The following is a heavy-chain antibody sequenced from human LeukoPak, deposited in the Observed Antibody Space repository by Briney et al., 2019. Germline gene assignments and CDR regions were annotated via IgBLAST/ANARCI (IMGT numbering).Heavy chain of an antibody. CDR1: GLNLSKYW. CDR3: ARPTVAAPAATILGY. V-gene: IGHV3-74*01. Sequence: GGSLRLSCAVSGLNLSKYWTHWVRQAPGRGRVWVSRINSDGSSTNYADSVKGRSTIPRDHANKTPHLHMNSLRAEATAAYYCARPTVAAPAATILGYCGQGALLTVSS. D-gene: IGHD2-2*01. CDR2: INSDGSST. J-gene: IGHJ4*02.